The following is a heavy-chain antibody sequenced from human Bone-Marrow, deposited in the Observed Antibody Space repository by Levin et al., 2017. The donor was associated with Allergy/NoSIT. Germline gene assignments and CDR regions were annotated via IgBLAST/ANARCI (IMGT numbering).Heavy chain of an antibody. Sequence: SQTLSLPCAVSGASIRSRNCWTWVRQPPGKGLEWIGEISNTGSTNYCPSLKSRISMSLDQSSNQFSLRLNSVTATDTAIYYCAIRGPTTFWSIDNWGQGALVTVSS. V-gene: IGHV4-4*02. CDR3: AIRGPTTFWSIDN. CDR2: ISNTGST. D-gene: IGHD3-3*01. CDR1: GASIRSRNC. J-gene: IGHJ4*02.